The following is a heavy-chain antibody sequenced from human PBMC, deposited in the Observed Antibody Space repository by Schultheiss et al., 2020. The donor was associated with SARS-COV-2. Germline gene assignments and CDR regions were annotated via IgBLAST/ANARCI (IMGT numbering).Heavy chain of an antibody. J-gene: IGHJ4*02. CDR3: ARDHGMAGTDY. D-gene: IGHD1-1*01. CDR2: INHSGST. CDR1: GGSISSYY. V-gene: IGHV4-34*01. Sequence: ETLSLTCTVSGGSISSYYWSWIRQPPGKGLEWIGEINHSGSTNYNPSLKSRVTISVDTSKNQFSLKLSSVTAADTAVYYCARDHGMAGTDYWGQGTLVTVSS.